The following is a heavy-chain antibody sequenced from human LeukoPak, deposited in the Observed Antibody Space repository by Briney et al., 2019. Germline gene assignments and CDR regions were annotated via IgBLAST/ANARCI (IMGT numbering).Heavy chain of an antibody. CDR3: ARGASSSHDY. J-gene: IGHJ4*02. D-gene: IGHD6-13*01. V-gene: IGHV3-11*06. Sequence: TAGGSLRLSCAASGFTFSNYYMSWIRKAPGKGLEWVSYISSSSSYTNYADSVKGRFTISRDNAKNSLYLQMNSLRAEDTAVYYCARGASSSHDYWGQGTLVTVSS. CDR1: GFTFSNYY. CDR2: ISSSSSYT.